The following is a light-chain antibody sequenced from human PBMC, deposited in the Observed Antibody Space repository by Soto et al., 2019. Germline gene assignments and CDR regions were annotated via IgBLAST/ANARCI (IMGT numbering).Light chain of an antibody. J-gene: IGKJ1*01. CDR2: KAS. CDR1: QTISSC. CDR3: KHYNSYSEA. V-gene: IGKV1-5*03. Sequence: DIQTTQAPSTLSGSVGDRVTISCRASQTISSCLAWYQQKPGKAPKRLIYKASTLKSGVPSRFSGSGSGTEFPLTISSLQPDAFATYYCKHYNSYSEAFGQGTKVDI.